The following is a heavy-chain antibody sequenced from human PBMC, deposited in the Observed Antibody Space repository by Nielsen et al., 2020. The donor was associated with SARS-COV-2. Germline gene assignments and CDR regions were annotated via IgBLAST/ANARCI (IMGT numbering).Heavy chain of an antibody. V-gene: IGHV4-30-4*01. CDR3: VRVELLLEGVHWFDP. J-gene: IGHJ5*02. CDR1: GGSITSGDYF. CDR2: IYSSGST. D-gene: IGHD1-26*01. Sequence: SETLSLTCTVSGGSITSGDYFWSWIRQPPGKGLEWIGYIYSSGSTSYNPSLKSRLTISVDTSKNQFSLKLSSVTAADTAVYYCVRVELLLEGVHWFDPWGQGTLVTVSS.